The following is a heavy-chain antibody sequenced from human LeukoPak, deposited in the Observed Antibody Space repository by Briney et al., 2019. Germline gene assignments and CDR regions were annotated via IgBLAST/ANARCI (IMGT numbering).Heavy chain of an antibody. CDR1: GFTFSTYG. D-gene: IGHD3-22*01. CDR3: VKHQSGGNYYDPVCFDY. CDR2: ISFDGSTK. V-gene: IGHV3-30*18. Sequence: GGSLRLSCAASGFTFSTYGMHWVRQAPGKGLEWVAVISFDGSTKYYADSVKGRFTISRDNSKNTVYVQMNSLRVEDTAVYYCVKHQSGGNYYDPVCFDYWGQGTLVTVSS. J-gene: IGHJ4*02.